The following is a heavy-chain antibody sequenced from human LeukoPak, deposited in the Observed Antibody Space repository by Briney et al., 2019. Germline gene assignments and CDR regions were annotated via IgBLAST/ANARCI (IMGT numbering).Heavy chain of an antibody. Sequence: ASVKVSCKASGYTFTSYGISWVRQAPGQGLEWMGWISAYNGNTNYAQKLQGRVTMTTDTSTSTAYMELRSLRSDDTAVYYCAREAGDYVWGSYRYGAEYFQHWGQGTLVTVS. D-gene: IGHD3-16*02. V-gene: IGHV1-18*04. CDR2: ISAYNGNT. J-gene: IGHJ1*01. CDR1: GYTFTSYG. CDR3: AREAGDYVWGSYRYGAEYFQH.